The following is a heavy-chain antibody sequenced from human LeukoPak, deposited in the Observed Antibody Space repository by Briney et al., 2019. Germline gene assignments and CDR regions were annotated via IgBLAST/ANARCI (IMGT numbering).Heavy chain of an antibody. CDR3: ARHYGP. D-gene: IGHD3-10*01. CDR2: IYDSGST. V-gene: IGHV4-39*01. Sequence: SETLSLTCTVSGGSIRSSYYYWVWIRQPPGRGLEWRGSIYDSGSTYYNPSLKRRVTISVDTSKNQFSLKLISVTAADTGVYYCARHYGPWGQGTLVTVSS. J-gene: IGHJ5*02. CDR1: GGSIRSSYYY.